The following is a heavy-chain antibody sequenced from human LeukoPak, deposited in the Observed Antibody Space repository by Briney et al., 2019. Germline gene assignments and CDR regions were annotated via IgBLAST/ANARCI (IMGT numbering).Heavy chain of an antibody. Sequence: ASVKVSCKASGYTFTSYGISWVRQAPGQGLEWMGWISAYNGNTNYAQKLQGRVTMTTDTSTSTAYMELRSLRSDDTAVYYCARTRVVVVPATVQNWFDPWGQGTLVTVSS. J-gene: IGHJ5*02. CDR3: ARTRVVVVPATVQNWFDP. D-gene: IGHD2-2*01. V-gene: IGHV1-18*01. CDR1: GYTFTSYG. CDR2: ISAYNGNT.